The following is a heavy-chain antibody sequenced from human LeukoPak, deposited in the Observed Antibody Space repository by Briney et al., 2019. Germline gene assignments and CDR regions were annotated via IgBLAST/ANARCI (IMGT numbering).Heavy chain of an antibody. D-gene: IGHD3-3*01. Sequence: SETLSLTCTVSGGSISSGGYYWSWIRQHPGKGLEGIGYINYSGSTYYNPSLKSRVTISVDTSKNQFYLKVSSVAAADTAGYYCAGVPKNLGIRIFGVAFDYWGQGTLVTVSS. V-gene: IGHV4-31*03. CDR2: INYSGST. CDR1: GGSISSGGYY. CDR3: AGVPKNLGIRIFGVAFDY. J-gene: IGHJ4*02.